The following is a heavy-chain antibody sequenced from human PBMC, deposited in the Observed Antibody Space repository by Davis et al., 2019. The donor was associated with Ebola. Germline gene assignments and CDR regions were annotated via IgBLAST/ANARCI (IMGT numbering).Heavy chain of an antibody. CDR1: GYTFTSYG. CDR2: ISAYNGNT. CDR3: ARAARYYDFWSGYSYYFDY. D-gene: IGHD3-3*01. Sequence: ASVKVSCKASGYTFTSYGISWVRQAPGQGLEWMGWISAYNGNTNYAQKLQGRVTMTTDTSTSTAYMELRSLRSDDTAVYYCARAARYYDFWSGYSYYFDYWGQGTLVTVSS. V-gene: IGHV1-18*01. J-gene: IGHJ4*02.